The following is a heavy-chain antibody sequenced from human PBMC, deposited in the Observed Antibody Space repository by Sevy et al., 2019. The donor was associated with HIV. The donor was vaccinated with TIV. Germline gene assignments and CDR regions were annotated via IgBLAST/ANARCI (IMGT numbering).Heavy chain of an antibody. CDR3: ARDSVGFRAPYGEGFD. V-gene: IGHV3-43*01. Sequence: GGSLRLSCAASGFTFDDYTMHWVRQAPGKGLEWVSLISWDGRGTFYADSVRGRFTISRDNSKNSLFLQMNSLRTDDTALYYCARDSVGFRAPYGEGFDWGQGTQVTVS. CDR1: GFTFDDYT. D-gene: IGHD3-10*01. CDR2: ISWDGRGT. J-gene: IGHJ4*02.